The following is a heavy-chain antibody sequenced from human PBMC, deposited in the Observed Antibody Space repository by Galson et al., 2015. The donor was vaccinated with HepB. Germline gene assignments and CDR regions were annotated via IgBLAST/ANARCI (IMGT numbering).Heavy chain of an antibody. V-gene: IGHV1-46*01. CDR3: ARDRTLYCSGGSCYQAFDY. Sequence: SVKVSCKASGYTSTSYYMHWVRQAPGQGLEWMGIINPSAGTTSYAQKFQGRVTVTRDTSTSTVYMELSSLRSEDTAVYYCARDRTLYCSGGSCYQAFDYWGQGTLVTVSS. J-gene: IGHJ4*02. CDR2: INPSAGTT. CDR1: GYTSTSYY. D-gene: IGHD2-15*01.